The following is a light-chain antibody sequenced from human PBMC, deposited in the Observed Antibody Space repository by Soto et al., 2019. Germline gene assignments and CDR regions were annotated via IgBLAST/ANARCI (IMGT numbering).Light chain of an antibody. J-gene: IGKJ2*01. Sequence: EIVLTQSPGTLSLSPGERATLSCRASQSVSTSYLAWYQQKPGQAPRLLIYGAASRATGIPDRFSGSGSVTDFNLTISRLAPEDFAVYDCQQYGSPRMYTFDQGTKLESK. V-gene: IGKV3-20*01. CDR1: QSVSTSY. CDR3: QQYGSPRMYT. CDR2: GAA.